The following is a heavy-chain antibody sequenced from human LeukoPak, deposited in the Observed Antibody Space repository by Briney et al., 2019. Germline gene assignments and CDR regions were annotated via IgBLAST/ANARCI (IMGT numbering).Heavy chain of an antibody. J-gene: IGHJ6*02. CDR2: ICYDGSNK. V-gene: IGHV3-33*01. CDR1: GFTFSSYG. Sequence: GGALRLSCAASGFTFSSYGMHWVRQAPGKGLEGVAVICYDGSNKYYADSVKGGVTISRDNSKNTLYLQMNSLRAEDTAVYYCARDKIMRNYYYYGMDVWGQGTTVTVSS. D-gene: IGHD2-8*01. CDR3: ARDKIMRNYYYYGMDV.